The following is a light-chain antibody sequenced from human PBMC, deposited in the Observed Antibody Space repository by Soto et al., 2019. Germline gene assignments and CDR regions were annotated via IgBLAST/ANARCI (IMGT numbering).Light chain of an antibody. CDR2: AAS. CDR3: QQLHTYLLT. CDR1: QAIGTY. Sequence: DVQWTQSQSFLSASIGDSVTSTCRASQAIGTYLAWYQQKPGKDPNLLVSAASTLHSGVPSRFSGSGSGTEFTLTITGLQPEDVATYYCQQLHTYLLTFGGGTKVQIK. V-gene: IGKV1-9*01. J-gene: IGKJ4*01.